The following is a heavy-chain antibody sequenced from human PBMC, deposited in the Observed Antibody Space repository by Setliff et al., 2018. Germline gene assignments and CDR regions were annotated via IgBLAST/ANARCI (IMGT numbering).Heavy chain of an antibody. CDR2: IRYDGNNK. Sequence: GGSLTLSWATSGFTFSSYGMHWVRQAPGKGLEWVALIRYDGNNKYYADSVKGRITISRGTSQNTLFLQMNSLRPADTGVYYCAKDKDVDGAQWFFDYWGQGTLVTVSS. CDR3: AKDKDVDGAQWFFDY. D-gene: IGHD2-8*01. J-gene: IGHJ4*02. CDR1: GFTFSSYG. V-gene: IGHV3-30*02.